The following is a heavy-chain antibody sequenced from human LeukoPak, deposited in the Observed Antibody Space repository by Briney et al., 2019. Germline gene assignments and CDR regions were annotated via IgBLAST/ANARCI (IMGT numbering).Heavy chain of an antibody. CDR3: ASPGGSSGWNYDAFDI. J-gene: IGHJ3*02. CDR1: GYSFTSYW. CDR2: IYPGDSDT. Sequence: GESLKISCKGSGYSFTSYWIGWVRQMPGKVLEWMGIIYPGDSDTRYSPSFQGQVTISADKSISTAYLQWSSLKASDTAMYYCASPGGSSGWNYDAFDIWGQGTMVTVSS. V-gene: IGHV5-51*01. D-gene: IGHD6-19*01.